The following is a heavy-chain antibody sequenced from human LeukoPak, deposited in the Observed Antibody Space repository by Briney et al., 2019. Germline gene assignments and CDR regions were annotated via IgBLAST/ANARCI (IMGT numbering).Heavy chain of an antibody. J-gene: IGHJ6*02. Sequence: GGSLRLSCAASGFTFSSYAMSWVRQAPEKGLKWVPSISSSSDYIYYADSVKGRFTISRDNSKNTLYLQMNSLRAEDTAVYYCARDWSAGDYYYGMDVWGQGTTVTVSS. CDR1: GFTFSSYA. D-gene: IGHD7-27*01. CDR3: ARDWSAGDYYYGMDV. CDR2: ISSSSDYI. V-gene: IGHV3-23*01.